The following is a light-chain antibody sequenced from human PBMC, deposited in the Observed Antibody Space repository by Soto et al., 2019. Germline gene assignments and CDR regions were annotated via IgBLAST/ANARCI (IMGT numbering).Light chain of an antibody. CDR3: QQYISSPRT. J-gene: IGKJ1*01. V-gene: IGKV1-39*01. CDR2: GAS. Sequence: DIQMTQSPSSLSASVGDRVTITCRASESISSYVNWYQQRPGKAPKVLIYGASSLQSGVPSRFSGSGYGTDFTLTVSNLQPEDFAVYYCQQYISSPRTFGQGTKVEIK. CDR1: ESISSY.